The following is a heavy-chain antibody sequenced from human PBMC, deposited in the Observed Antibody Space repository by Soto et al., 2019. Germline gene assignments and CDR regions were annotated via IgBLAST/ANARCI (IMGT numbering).Heavy chain of an antibody. V-gene: IGHV4-34*01. CDR2: INHSGST. J-gene: IGHJ6*04. CDR3: ARDNLLIWLGEFPPMYGMDV. CDR1: GGSFSGYY. Sequence: SETLSLTCSVYGGSFSGYYWSWIRQPPGKGLEWIGEINHSGSTNYNPSLKSRVTISVDTSKNQFSLKLSSVTAADTAVYYCARDNLLIWLGEFPPMYGMDVWGKGTTVIVPS. D-gene: IGHD3-10*01.